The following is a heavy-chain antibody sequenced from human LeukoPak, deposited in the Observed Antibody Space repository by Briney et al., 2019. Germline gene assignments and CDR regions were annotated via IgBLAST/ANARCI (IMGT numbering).Heavy chain of an antibody. CDR1: GFTFSSYA. Sequence: GGSLRLSCAASGFTFSSYAMHWVRQAPGKGLEWVAVISYDGSNKYYADSVKGRFTISRDNSKNTLYLQMNCLRAEDTAVYYCARVTVGASRSLYYYYGMDVWGQGTTVTVSS. J-gene: IGHJ6*02. D-gene: IGHD1-26*01. CDR3: ARVTVGASRSLYYYYGMDV. CDR2: ISYDGSNK. V-gene: IGHV3-30*04.